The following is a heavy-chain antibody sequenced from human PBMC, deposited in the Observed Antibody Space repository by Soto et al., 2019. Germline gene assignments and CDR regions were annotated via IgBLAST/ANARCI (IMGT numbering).Heavy chain of an antibody. D-gene: IGHD3-16*02. CDR2: IWSDGSKD. Sequence: QLQLVESGGGVVQPGGSLRLSCAASGLIFSRSGMHWVRQAPGKGLEWVAMIWSDGSKDYYADSVRGRFTISRDDSKSMLYLQMGSLTADDTAVYFCAGDKGVTCLDDGGQGTLVTVSS. J-gene: IGHJ4*02. CDR3: AGDKGVTCLDD. V-gene: IGHV3-33*01. CDR1: GLIFSRSG.